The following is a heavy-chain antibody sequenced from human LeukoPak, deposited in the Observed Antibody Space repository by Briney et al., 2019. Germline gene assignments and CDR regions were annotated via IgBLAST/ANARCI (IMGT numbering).Heavy chain of an antibody. CDR1: GFTFSSYA. CDR3: AKDFLTGGYSSSWYGDY. CDR2: ISGSGGST. Sequence: GGSLRLSCAASGFTFSSYAMSWVRQAPGKGLEWVSAISGSGGSTYYADSVKGRFTISRDNSKNTLYLQMNSLRAEDTAVYYYAKDFLTGGYSSSWYGDYWGQGTLVTVSS. V-gene: IGHV3-23*01. J-gene: IGHJ4*02. D-gene: IGHD6-13*01.